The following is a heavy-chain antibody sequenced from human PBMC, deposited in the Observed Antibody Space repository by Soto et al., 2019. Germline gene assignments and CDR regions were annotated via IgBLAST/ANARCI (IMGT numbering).Heavy chain of an antibody. CDR2: IKAYNGKT. D-gene: IGHD5-18*01. CDR3: ARMGYHWSDSYGDFYYMDV. J-gene: IGHJ6*03. Sequence: QVQLLQSGGEVKKPGASVTVSCKASSYAFGSYGMSWVRQAPGQGLEWMGWIKAYNGKTSFVQKFQGRVTMTTDTSTNTAYMDLRSLTPDDTAVYYCARMGYHWSDSYGDFYYMDVWGKGTTVTVSS. CDR1: SYAFGSYG. V-gene: IGHV1-18*01.